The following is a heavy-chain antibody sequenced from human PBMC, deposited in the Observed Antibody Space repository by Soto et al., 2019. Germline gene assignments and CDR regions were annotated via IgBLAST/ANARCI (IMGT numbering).Heavy chain of an antibody. CDR3: ASSSLYGTDV. J-gene: IGHJ6*02. CDR1: GGSISSGCYY. Sequence: SETLSLTCSVSGGSISSGCYYWSWIRQPPGKGLEWIGNIYYSGNTYYNPSLKSRLIISIDTSNNQFSLKVGSVTAADTAVYYCASSSLYGTDVWGQGTTVNVSS. CDR2: IYYSGNT. V-gene: IGHV4-30-4*01.